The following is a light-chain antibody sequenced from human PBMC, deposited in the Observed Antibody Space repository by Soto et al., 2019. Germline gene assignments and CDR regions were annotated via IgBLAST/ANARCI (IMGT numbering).Light chain of an antibody. V-gene: IGKV3-11*01. CDR2: DAS. CDR1: QSISNY. J-gene: IGKJ5*01. CDR3: QQRSNWPPIT. Sequence: EIVVTPSPSTLSLSPGERATLSCRPSQSISNYLAWYQQKPGQAPRLIIYDASNRATGIPARFSGSGSGTDFTLTISSLEPEDFAIYYCQQRSNWPPITFGQGTRLEI.